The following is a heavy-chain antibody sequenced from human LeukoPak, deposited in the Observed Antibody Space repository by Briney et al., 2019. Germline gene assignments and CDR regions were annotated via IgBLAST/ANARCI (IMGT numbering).Heavy chain of an antibody. Sequence: GGSLRLSCAASGFTFSSYWMSWVCQAPGKGLEWVANIKQDGSEKYYVDSVKGRFTISRDNAKNSLYLQMNSLRAEDTAVYYCARDRYRFLEWLLPVDYWGQGTLVTVSS. CDR2: IKQDGSEK. CDR1: GFTFSSYW. D-gene: IGHD3-3*01. J-gene: IGHJ4*02. V-gene: IGHV3-7*01. CDR3: ARDRYRFLEWLLPVDY.